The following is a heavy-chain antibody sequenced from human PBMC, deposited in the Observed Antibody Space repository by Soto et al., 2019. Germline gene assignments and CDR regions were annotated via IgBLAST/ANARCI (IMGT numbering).Heavy chain of an antibody. CDR3: TTDSYTTMLEDRFDY. CDR1: GFAFSNAW. V-gene: IGHV3-15*07. D-gene: IGHD3-22*01. CDR2: IKSKGHGGTT. J-gene: IGHJ4*01. Sequence: EVQLVESGGGLVKPGGSLRLSCAASGFAFSNAWINWVRQAPGKGLEWVGRIKSKGHGGTTDFAAPVRGRFAITRDDSRNMVSMQMNSLNTEDTAVYYCTTDSYTTMLEDRFDYWGHGTLVTVSS.